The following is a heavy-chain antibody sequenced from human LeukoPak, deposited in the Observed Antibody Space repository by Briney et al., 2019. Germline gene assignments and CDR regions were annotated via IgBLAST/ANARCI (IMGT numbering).Heavy chain of an antibody. CDR2: ISYDGSNK. V-gene: IGHV3-30*18. CDR1: GFTFSSYG. CDR3: AKAYYDLLTGYYPGGYFDY. Sequence: GGSLRLSCAASGFTFSSYGMHWVRQAPGKGLEWVAVISYDGSNKYYADSVKGRFTISRDNSKNMLYLQMNSLRAEDTAVYYCAKAYYDLLTGYYPGGYFDYWGQGTLVTVSS. D-gene: IGHD3-9*01. J-gene: IGHJ4*02.